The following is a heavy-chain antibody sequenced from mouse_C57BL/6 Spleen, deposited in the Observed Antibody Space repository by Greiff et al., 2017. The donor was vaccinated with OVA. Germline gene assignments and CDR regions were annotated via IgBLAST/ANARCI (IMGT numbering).Heavy chain of an antibody. Sequence: EVKVVESGGGLVKPGGSLKLSCAASGFTFSDYGMHWVRQAPEKGLEWVAYLSSGSSTIYYADTVKGRFTISRDNAKNTLFLQMTSLRSEDTAMYYCASLNWADYYAMDYWGQGTSVTVSS. J-gene: IGHJ4*01. CDR1: GFTFSDYG. CDR3: ASLNWADYYAMDY. D-gene: IGHD4-1*01. V-gene: IGHV5-17*01. CDR2: LSSGSSTI.